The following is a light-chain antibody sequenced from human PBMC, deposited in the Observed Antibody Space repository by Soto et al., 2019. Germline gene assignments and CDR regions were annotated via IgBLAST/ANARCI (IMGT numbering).Light chain of an antibody. CDR1: SSDVGVYNY. CDR2: EVS. V-gene: IGLV2-14*01. J-gene: IGLJ2*01. CDR3: SSYTSSNTLV. Sequence: QSVLTQPASVSGSPGQSITISCTGTSSDVGVYNYVSWYQQHPGKAPKLMIYEVSNRPSGVSNRFSGSKSGNTASLTISGLQAEDEADYYCSSYTSSNTLVFGGGTKLTV.